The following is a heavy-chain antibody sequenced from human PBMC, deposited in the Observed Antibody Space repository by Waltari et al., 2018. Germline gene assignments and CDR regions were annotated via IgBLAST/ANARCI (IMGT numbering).Heavy chain of an antibody. CDR2: INREGSTI. Sequence: EVQLVESGGGLVQPGGSLRLSCEVSGFTFVTYWMHWVRQVPGKGLVWVERINREGSTINYADSGKGRFTSSRDNAKNTVYLQMNSLRVEDTAVYFCARVRLAHYDYFGFDVWGQGTTVTVSS. CDR3: ARVRLAHYDYFGFDV. J-gene: IGHJ6*02. CDR1: GFTFVTYW. V-gene: IGHV3-74*01. D-gene: IGHD6-6*01.